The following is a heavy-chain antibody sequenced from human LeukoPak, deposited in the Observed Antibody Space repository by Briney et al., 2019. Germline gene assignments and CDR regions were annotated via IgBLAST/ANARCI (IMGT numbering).Heavy chain of an antibody. CDR3: AKRWFGELTFDY. CDR2: ISGSGGST. J-gene: IGHJ4*02. CDR1: RFTFSSYG. V-gene: IGHV3-23*01. D-gene: IGHD3-10*01. Sequence: SLRLSCAASRFTFSSYGMSWVRPAPGKGLEWVSVISGSGGSTFYADSVKGRFTISRDNSKNTVYLQMNSLRAEDTAVYYCAKRWFGELTFDYWGQGALVTVSS.